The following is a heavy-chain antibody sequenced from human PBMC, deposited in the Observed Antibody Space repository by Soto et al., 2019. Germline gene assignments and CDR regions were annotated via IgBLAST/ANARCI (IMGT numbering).Heavy chain of an antibody. V-gene: IGHV3-74*01. Sequence: EVQLVESGGGLVQPGESLSLSCAASGFTFSYYWMHWVRQAPGKGLVWVSRIHSDGSSTTYADSVKGRFTIPRDNARNTLYLQINSLRAEDTAVYYCARGDRGASDLWGQGTVVTVS. CDR3: ARGDRGASDL. CDR2: IHSDGSST. J-gene: IGHJ3*01. CDR1: GFTFSYYW. D-gene: IGHD1-26*01.